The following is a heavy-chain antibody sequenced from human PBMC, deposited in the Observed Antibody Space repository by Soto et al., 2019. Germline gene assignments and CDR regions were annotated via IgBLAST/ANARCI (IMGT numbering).Heavy chain of an antibody. CDR3: ARDGRCSGGSGYSAAGGAFDI. Sequence: QVPLVQSGAEVKKPGASVKVSCKASGYTFTSYGISWVRQAPGQWLEWMGWISAYNGNTNYAQKLQGRVTMTTDTSTSTAYRVLRSLRSADTAVYYCARDGRCSGGSGYSAAGGAFDIWGQRTMVTVSS. J-gene: IGHJ3*02. V-gene: IGHV1-18*01. CDR2: ISAYNGNT. D-gene: IGHD2-15*01. CDR1: GYTFTSYG.